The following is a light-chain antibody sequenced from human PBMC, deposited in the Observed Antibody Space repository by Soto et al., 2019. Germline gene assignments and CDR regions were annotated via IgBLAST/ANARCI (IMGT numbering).Light chain of an antibody. Sequence: DIQMTQSPSSLSASVGDRVTITCRAIQGISTYLAWYQQKPGKVPKLLIYAASTLQSGVPSRFSGSGSGTDFTLTISSLQPEDVATYYCQKYNSAPWTFGQGTKVEIK. J-gene: IGKJ1*01. CDR3: QKYNSAPWT. V-gene: IGKV1-27*01. CDR1: QGISTY. CDR2: AAS.